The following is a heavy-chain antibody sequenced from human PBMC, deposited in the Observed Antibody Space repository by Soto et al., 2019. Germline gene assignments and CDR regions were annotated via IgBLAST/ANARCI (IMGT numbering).Heavy chain of an antibody. Sequence: ASVKVSCKASGYTFTSYAMHWVRQAPGQRLEWMGWINAGNGNTKYSQKFQGRVTITRDTSASTAYMELRSLRSEDTAVYYCARRQSRSWYEIGNYYYGMDVWGQGTTVTVSS. V-gene: IGHV1-3*01. CDR1: GYTFTSYA. CDR2: INAGNGNT. D-gene: IGHD6-13*01. CDR3: ARRQSRSWYEIGNYYYGMDV. J-gene: IGHJ6*02.